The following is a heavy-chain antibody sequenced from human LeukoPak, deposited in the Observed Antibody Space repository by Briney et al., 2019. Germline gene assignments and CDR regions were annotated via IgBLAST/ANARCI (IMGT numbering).Heavy chain of an antibody. V-gene: IGHV3-33*01. CDR3: AGDTPPGGDYYFDY. Sequence: GGSLRLSCAASGFSFSAYGMHWVRQAPGKGLEWVALIWNAGTNTYYADSVKGRFTISRDNSKNTLYLQMNSLRAEDTAVYYCAGDTPPGGDYYFDYWGQGTLAIVSS. CDR2: IWNAGTNT. J-gene: IGHJ4*02. D-gene: IGHD3-16*01. CDR1: GFSFSAYG.